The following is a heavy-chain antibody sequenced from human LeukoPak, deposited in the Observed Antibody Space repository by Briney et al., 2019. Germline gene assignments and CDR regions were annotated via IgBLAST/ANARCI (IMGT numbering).Heavy chain of an antibody. CDR1: GGTFSSYA. V-gene: IGHV1-69*13. CDR2: IIPIFGTA. CDR3: ASQLYYGTSYDVY. Sequence: ASVKVSCKASGGTFSSYAISWVRQAPGQGLEWMGGIIPIFGTANYAQKFQGRVTITADESTSTAYMELSSLRSEDTAVYYCASQLYYGTSYDVYWGQGTLVTVPS. D-gene: IGHD3-10*01. J-gene: IGHJ4*02.